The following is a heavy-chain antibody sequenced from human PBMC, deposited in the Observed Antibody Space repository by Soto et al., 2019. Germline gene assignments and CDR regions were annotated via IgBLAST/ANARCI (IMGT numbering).Heavy chain of an antibody. CDR1: GFTFSNYA. Sequence: QVQLEESGGGVVQPGRSLRLSCAASGFTFSNYAMHWVRQTPGKGLEWVALISYDGNKKEYADSVKGRFTISRDNSKNTLYLQMSSLRPEDTAVYYCARRLVATISYYGMDVWGQGTTVTVSS. CDR2: ISYDGNKK. V-gene: IGHV3-30-3*01. J-gene: IGHJ6*02. D-gene: IGHD5-12*01. CDR3: ARRLVATISYYGMDV.